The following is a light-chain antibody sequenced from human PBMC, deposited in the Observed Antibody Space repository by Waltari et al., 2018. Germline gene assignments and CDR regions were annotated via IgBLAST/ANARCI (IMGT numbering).Light chain of an antibody. CDR2: ENN. V-gene: IGLV1-51*01. J-gene: IGLJ2*01. Sequence: QSVLTQPPSVSAAPGQKVTISCSGSISNIGNYYVSWYHQLPGAAPRLLIYENNKRPYGIPDRFSATKSGTSATLGITGLQIGDEADYYCATWDNSLREVVFGGGTKLTVL. CDR1: ISNIGNYY. CDR3: ATWDNSLREVV.